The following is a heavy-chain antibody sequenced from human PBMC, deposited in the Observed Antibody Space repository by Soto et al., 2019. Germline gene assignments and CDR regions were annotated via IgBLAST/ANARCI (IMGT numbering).Heavy chain of an antibody. J-gene: IGHJ4*02. CDR2: INPDGSAT. CDR1: GFTFSSYW. D-gene: IGHD5-18*01. V-gene: IGHV3-74*01. CDR3: GRGGSDSPMAPGY. Sequence: PGGSLRLSCAASGFTFSSYWVHWVRQAPGKGLVWVSRINPDGSATNYADSAKGRFTISRDNAKNTLYLQMNSLRAEDTAVFYCGRGGSDSPMAPGYWGQGTLVTVSS.